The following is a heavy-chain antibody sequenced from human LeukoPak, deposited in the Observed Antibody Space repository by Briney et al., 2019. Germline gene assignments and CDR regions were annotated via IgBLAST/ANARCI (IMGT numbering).Heavy chain of an antibody. CDR1: GGSISSGDYY. CDR3: ARYADRMVGAFDI. V-gene: IGHV4-30-4*08. Sequence: NPSETLSLTCTVSGGSISSGDYYWSWIRQPPGKGLEWIGYIYYSGSTYYNPSLRSRATISLDTSKTQFSLKLSSVTAADTAVYFCARYADRMVGAFDIWGQGTMVTVSS. CDR2: IYYSGST. J-gene: IGHJ3*02. D-gene: IGHD2-15*01.